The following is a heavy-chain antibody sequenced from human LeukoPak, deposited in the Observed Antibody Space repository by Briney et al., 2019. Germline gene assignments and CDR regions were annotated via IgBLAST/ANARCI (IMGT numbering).Heavy chain of an antibody. V-gene: IGHV4-34*01. Sequence: PSETLSLTCAVYGGSFSGYYWSWIRQPPGKGLEWIGEINHSGSTNYNPSLKSRVTISVDTSKNQFSLKLSSVTAADTAVYYCASSLRDIVVVPAEGNWFDPWGQGTLVTVSS. J-gene: IGHJ5*02. CDR1: GGSFSGYY. CDR2: INHSGST. D-gene: IGHD2-2*01. CDR3: ASSLRDIVVVPAEGNWFDP.